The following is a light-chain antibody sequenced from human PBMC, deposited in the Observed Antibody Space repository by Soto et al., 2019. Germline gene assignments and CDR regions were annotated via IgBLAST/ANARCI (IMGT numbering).Light chain of an antibody. CDR1: SSNMGTNT. CDR3: VAWDDSLNGHV. V-gene: IGLV1-44*01. J-gene: IGLJ1*01. Sequence: QSVLTQPPSASGTPGQRVTISCSGGSSNMGTNTVSWYQQVPGTAPKVLIYVNDQRPSGAPDRFSGSNSGTSASLAISGLQPEDEAEYYCVAWDDSLNGHVFGTGTQLTVL. CDR2: VND.